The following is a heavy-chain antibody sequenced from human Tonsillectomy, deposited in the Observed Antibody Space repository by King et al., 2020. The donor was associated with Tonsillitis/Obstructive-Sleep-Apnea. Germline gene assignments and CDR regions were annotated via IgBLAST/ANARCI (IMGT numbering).Heavy chain of an antibody. V-gene: IGHV4-59*08. D-gene: IGHD4-17*01. Sequence: QLQESGPGLVKPSETLSLTCTVSGGSISSYYWSWIRQPPGKGLEWIGYIYYSGSTNYNPSLKSRVTISVDTSKNQFSLKLSSVTAADTAVYYCARHGFPVTTSPLYYFDYWGQGTLVTVSS. CDR1: GGSISSYY. CDR3: ARHGFPVTTSPLYYFDY. J-gene: IGHJ4*02. CDR2: IYYSGST.